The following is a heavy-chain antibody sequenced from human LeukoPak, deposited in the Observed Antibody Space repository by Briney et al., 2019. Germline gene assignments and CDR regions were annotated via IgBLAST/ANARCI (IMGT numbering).Heavy chain of an antibody. CDR2: ISGSADYT. CDR3: AKSGRYFYYDMDV. CDR1: GFTFSNYA. V-gene: IGHV3-23*01. Sequence: GGSLRLSRAASGFTFSNYAMTWVRQAPGEGLEWVSGISGSADYTYYADSVKGRFTISRDSSKNTLFLQMNSLRAEDTAVYYCAKSGRYFYYDMDVWGQGTTVTVSS. J-gene: IGHJ6*02. D-gene: IGHD1-26*01.